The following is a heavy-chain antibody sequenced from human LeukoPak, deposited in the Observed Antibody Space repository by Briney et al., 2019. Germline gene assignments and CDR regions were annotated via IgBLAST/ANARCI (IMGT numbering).Heavy chain of an antibody. Sequence: SETLSLTCAVYGGSFSSHYWSWIRQPPGKGLEWIGEINHSGGTNYNPSLKSRVTISVDTSKNQFSLKVRSVTAADTAVYYCAMNWGTGRTLDYWGQGTLVTVSS. V-gene: IGHV4-34*01. J-gene: IGHJ4*02. CDR2: INHSGGT. CDR3: AMNWGTGRTLDY. D-gene: IGHD7-27*01. CDR1: GGSFSSHY.